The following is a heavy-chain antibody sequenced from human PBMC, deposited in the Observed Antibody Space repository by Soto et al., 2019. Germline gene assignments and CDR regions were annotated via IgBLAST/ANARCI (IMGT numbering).Heavy chain of an antibody. J-gene: IGHJ6*02. Sequence: QVQLVQSGAEVKKPGSSVKVSCKASGGTFSSYAISWVRQAPGQGLEWMGGIIPISDTTNYEQKFQGRVTITADESTSTAYKELGSLRSEDTAVYYCARSQGSSTSLEIYYYYYYGMDVWGQGTTVTVSS. D-gene: IGHD2-2*01. V-gene: IGHV1-69*01. CDR3: ARSQGSSTSLEIYYYYYYGMDV. CDR1: GGTFSSYA. CDR2: IIPISDTT.